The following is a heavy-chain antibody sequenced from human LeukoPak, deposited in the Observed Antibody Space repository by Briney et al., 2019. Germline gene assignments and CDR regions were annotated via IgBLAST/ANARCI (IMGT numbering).Heavy chain of an antibody. CDR2: IYHSGST. V-gene: IGHV4-38-2*02. CDR1: GYSISSGYY. J-gene: IGHJ3*02. CDR3: VRVVVVAAIKGAFDI. D-gene: IGHD2-15*01. Sequence: PSETLSLTCTVSGYSISSGYYWGWIRQPPGKGLEWIGSIYHSGSTYYNPSLKSRVTISVDTSKNQFSLKLSSVTAADTAVYYCVRVVVVAAIKGAFDIWGQGTMVTVSS.